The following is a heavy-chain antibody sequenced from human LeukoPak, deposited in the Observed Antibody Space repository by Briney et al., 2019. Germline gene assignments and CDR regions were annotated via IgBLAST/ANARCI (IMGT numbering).Heavy chain of an antibody. CDR1: GFTFSSYG. V-gene: IGHV3-30*02. Sequence: PGGSLRLSCAASGFTFSSYGMHWVRQAPGKGLEWVAFIRYDGSNKYYADSVKGRFTISRDDSKNTLYLQMNSLRAEDTAVYYCAKLSSGWYVHYYYYMDVWGKGTTVTISS. D-gene: IGHD6-19*01. J-gene: IGHJ6*03. CDR2: IRYDGSNK. CDR3: AKLSSGWYVHYYYYMDV.